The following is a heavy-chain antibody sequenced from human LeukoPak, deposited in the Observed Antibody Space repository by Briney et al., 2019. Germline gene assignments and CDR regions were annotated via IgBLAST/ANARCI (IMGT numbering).Heavy chain of an antibody. Sequence: SVKVSCKASGGTFSSYAISWVRQAPGQGLEWMGGVIPIFGTANYAQKFQGRVTITADESTTTAYMDLSSLRSEDPAVYSCARSRHMGLPDYWGQGTLVTVSS. J-gene: IGHJ4*02. CDR1: GGTFSSYA. V-gene: IGHV1-69*13. CDR2: VIPIFGTA. CDR3: ARSRHMGLPDY. D-gene: IGHD2-21*01.